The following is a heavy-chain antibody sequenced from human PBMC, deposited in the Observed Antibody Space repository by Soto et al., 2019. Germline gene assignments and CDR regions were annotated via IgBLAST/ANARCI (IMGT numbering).Heavy chain of an antibody. CDR1: GDTXTANY. CDR2: INPKSGGT. Sequence: SXKVSLKASGDTXTANYRHWVRQAPGQGFEWMGWINPKSGGTKYPQKFQGRVTITRDTSLSTVYITLTRLTSEDTAVYYCARDPAKGGGSAGFHYWGQGTLVTVSA. J-gene: IGHJ4*02. CDR3: ARDPAKGGGSAGFHY. D-gene: IGHD1-26*01. V-gene: IGHV1-2*02.